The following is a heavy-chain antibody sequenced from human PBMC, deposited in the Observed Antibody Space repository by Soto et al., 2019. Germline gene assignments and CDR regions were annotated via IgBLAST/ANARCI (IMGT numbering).Heavy chain of an antibody. CDR1: GFTFSSYA. CDR3: AKGLAVAGPYYYGMDV. V-gene: IGHV3-23*01. CDR2: ISGSGDYT. D-gene: IGHD6-19*01. J-gene: IGHJ6*02. Sequence: PGGSLRLSCAASGFTFSSYAMTWVRQAPGKGLEWVSSISGSGDYTYYADSVKGRFTISRDNSKNTLYLQMNSLRAEDTAVYYCAKGLAVAGPYYYGMDVWGQVTTFTVSS.